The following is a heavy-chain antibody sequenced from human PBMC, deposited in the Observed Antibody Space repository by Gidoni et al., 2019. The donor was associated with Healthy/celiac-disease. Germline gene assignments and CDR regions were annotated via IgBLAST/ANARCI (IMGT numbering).Heavy chain of an antibody. Sequence: HVQLVQSGAEVKKPGSSVKVSCKASAGTFNSYAMSWVRQVAGQGLEWMGGIITIVGTANYAQKVQGRVTITAEESTSTAYVELSILRSEDTAVYYCARVPTVTTRDFYYYYGMDVWGQGTTVTVSS. CDR3: ARVPTVTTRDFYYYYGMDV. V-gene: IGHV1-69*01. CDR1: AGTFNSYA. CDR2: IITIVGTA. J-gene: IGHJ6*02. D-gene: IGHD4-17*01.